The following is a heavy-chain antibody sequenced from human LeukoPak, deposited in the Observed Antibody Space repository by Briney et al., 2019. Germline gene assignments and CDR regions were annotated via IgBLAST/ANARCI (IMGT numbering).Heavy chain of an antibody. V-gene: IGHV1-69*01. J-gene: IGHJ4*02. CDR2: IIPIFGTA. CDR3: AGGRYSSSWYQY. D-gene: IGHD6-13*01. Sequence: SVKVSCKASGGTFSGYAISWVRQAPGQGLEWMGGIIPIFGTANYAQKFQGRVTITADESTSTAYMELSSLRSEDTAVYYCAGGRYSSSWYQYWGQGTLVTVSS. CDR1: GGTFSGYA.